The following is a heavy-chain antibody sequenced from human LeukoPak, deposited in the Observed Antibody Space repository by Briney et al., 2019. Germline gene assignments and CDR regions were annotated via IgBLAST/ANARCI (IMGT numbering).Heavy chain of an antibody. J-gene: IGHJ4*02. CDR1: GGSISGFY. V-gene: IGHV4-59*08. CDR3: ARHARKRLTSNWDF. D-gene: IGHD2-21*02. CDR2: IHYSGST. Sequence: SETLSLTCTVSGGSISGFYWSWIRQPPGKGLEWIGYIHYSGSTNYNPSLKSRVIISLDTSKNQFSLRLSSVTAADTAVYYCARHARKRLTSNWDFWGQGTLVTVSS.